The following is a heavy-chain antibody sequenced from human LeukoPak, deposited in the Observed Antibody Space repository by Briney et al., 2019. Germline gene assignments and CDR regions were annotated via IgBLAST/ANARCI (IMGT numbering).Heavy chain of an antibody. J-gene: IGHJ3*02. CDR1: GYTFTRHG. Sequence: ASVKVSCKASGYTFTRHGLNWVRQAPGQGLQWMAWISTQTGNPTFAQGFTGRFVFSLDSSVSTAYLEISSLKAEDTAMYYCARDANTYYYEINGYTDAFDIWGQGTMVTVSS. CDR3: ARDANTYYYEINGYTDAFDI. D-gene: IGHD3-22*01. CDR2: ISTQTGNP. V-gene: IGHV7-4-1*02.